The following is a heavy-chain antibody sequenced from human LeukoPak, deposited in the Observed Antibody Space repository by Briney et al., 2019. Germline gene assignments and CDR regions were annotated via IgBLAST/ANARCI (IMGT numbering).Heavy chain of an antibody. V-gene: IGHV4-34*01. CDR3: ASIIAVAGPHFDY. J-gene: IGHJ4*02. CDR2: INHSGST. Sequence: SETLSLTCAVYGGCFSGYYWSWIRQPPGKGLEWIGEINHSGSTNYNPSLKSRVTISVDTSKNQFSLKLSSVTAADTAVYYCASIIAVAGPHFDYWGQGTLVTVSS. CDR1: GGCFSGYY. D-gene: IGHD6-19*01.